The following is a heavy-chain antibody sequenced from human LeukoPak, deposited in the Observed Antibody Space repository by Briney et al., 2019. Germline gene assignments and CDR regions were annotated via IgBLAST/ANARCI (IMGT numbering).Heavy chain of an antibody. CDR1: DDSITIYY. CDR3: ARFSCSGGSCYPDY. V-gene: IGHV4-59*12. D-gene: IGHD2-15*01. CDR2: IDHTGST. J-gene: IGHJ4*02. Sequence: SETLSLTCTVSDDSITIYYWTWIRQPPGKGLEWIGYIDHTGSTNYNPSLNSRVTISRDTSKNHFSLKLSSVTAADTALYYCARFSCSGGSCYPDYWGQGTLVTVSS.